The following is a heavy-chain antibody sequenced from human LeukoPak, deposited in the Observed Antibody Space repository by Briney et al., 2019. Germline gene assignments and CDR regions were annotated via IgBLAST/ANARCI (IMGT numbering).Heavy chain of an antibody. CDR1: GVTFSSYG. D-gene: IGHD5-12*01. CDR3: AKASYSGYDPIDS. V-gene: IGHV3-30*02. CDR2: IHYDGINK. J-gene: IGHJ4*02. Sequence: GGSLRLSCAASGVTFSSYGMHWVRQAPGKGLEWVTFIHYDGINKYYTDSVKGRFAISRDISKNTLYLQMNSLRAEDTAVYFCAKASYSGYDPIDSWGQGTLVTVSS.